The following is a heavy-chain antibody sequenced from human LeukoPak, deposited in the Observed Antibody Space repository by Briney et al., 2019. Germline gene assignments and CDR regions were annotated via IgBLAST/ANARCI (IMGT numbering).Heavy chain of an antibody. D-gene: IGHD4-11*01. Sequence: GGSLRLSCAASGFTFSSYSMNWVRQAPGKGLEWVSSISSSSSYIYYADSVKGRFTISRDNAKNSLYLQMNSLRAEDTAVYYCARFSDYSNSSYSNWFDPWGQGTLVTVAS. CDR2: ISSSSSYI. V-gene: IGHV3-21*01. J-gene: IGHJ5*02. CDR3: ARFSDYSNSSYSNWFDP. CDR1: GFTFSSYS.